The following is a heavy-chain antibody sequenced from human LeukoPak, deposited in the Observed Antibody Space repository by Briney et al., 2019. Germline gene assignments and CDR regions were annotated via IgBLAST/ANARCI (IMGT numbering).Heavy chain of an antibody. Sequence: SGGSLRLSCATSGFTFNRFGMHWVRQAPGKGLEWVAVIWYDGGNKDYADSVKGRFTISRDNSKNTLYLQMSGLRAEDTAVYYCATSAHIEEGTAPPPDYWGQGTLVTVTS. CDR3: ATSAHIEEGTAPPPDY. J-gene: IGHJ4*02. D-gene: IGHD2-21*02. CDR1: GFTFNRFG. CDR2: IWYDGGNK. V-gene: IGHV3-33*01.